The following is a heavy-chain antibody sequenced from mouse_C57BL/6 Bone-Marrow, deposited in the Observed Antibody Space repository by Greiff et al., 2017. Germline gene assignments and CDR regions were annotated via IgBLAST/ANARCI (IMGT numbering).Heavy chain of an antibody. Sequence: VKLQQPGAELVMPGASVKLSCKASGYTFTSYWMHWVKQRPGQGLEWIGEIDPSDSYTNYNQKFQGKSTLTVDKSSSTAYMQISSLTSEDDAVDYCAIISYEYDGFAYWGQGTLVTVSA. CDR2: IDPSDSYT. J-gene: IGHJ3*01. CDR3: AIISYEYDGFAY. CDR1: GYTFTSYW. V-gene: IGHV1-69*01. D-gene: IGHD2-4*01.